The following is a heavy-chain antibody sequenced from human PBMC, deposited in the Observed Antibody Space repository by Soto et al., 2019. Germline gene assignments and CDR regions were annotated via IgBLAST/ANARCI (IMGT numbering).Heavy chain of an antibody. CDR3: AREGGYSTTTDY. D-gene: IGHD6-13*01. Sequence: HVHLQESGPGLVKPSQTLSLTCTVSGGSISSGGYYWSWIRQHPGKGLEWIGSIYHIGTTFYNPSLKSRVTISVDTSKNQFSLKVSSVTAADTAVYYCAREGGYSTTTDYWGQGTLVTVSS. CDR1: GGSISSGGYY. CDR2: IYHIGTT. J-gene: IGHJ4*02. V-gene: IGHV4-31*03.